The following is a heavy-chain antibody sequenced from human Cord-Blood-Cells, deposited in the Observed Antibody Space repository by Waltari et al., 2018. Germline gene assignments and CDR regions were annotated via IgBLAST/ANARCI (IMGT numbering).Heavy chain of an antibody. CDR3: ARDLIGQANWGPSFDY. J-gene: IGHJ4*01. CDR1: GFTFSSYW. CDR2: IKQDGGEK. D-gene: IGHD7-27*01. V-gene: IGHV3-7*01. Sequence: EVQLVESGGGLVQPGGSLRLSCAASGFTFSSYWMSWVRQGPGKGLEWVANIKQDGGEKYSGDSWKGRFTISRCNAKNSLYRQMNSLRAEDTAVYYCARDLIGQANWGPSFDYWGHGTLVTVSS.